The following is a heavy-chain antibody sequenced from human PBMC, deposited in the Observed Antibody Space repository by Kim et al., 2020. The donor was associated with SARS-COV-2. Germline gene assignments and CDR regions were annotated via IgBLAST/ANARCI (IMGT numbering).Heavy chain of an antibody. V-gene: IGHV3-53*01. CDR2: IYSGGST. J-gene: IGHJ6*02. CDR3: ARDGPLSYGLSYYGMDV. Sequence: GGSLRLSCAASGFTVSSNYMSWVRQAPGKGLEWVSVIYSGGSTYYADSVKGRFTISRDNSKNTLYLQMNSLRAEDTAVYYCARDGPLSYGLSYYGMDVWGQGTTVTVSS. CDR1: GFTVSSNY. D-gene: IGHD5-18*01.